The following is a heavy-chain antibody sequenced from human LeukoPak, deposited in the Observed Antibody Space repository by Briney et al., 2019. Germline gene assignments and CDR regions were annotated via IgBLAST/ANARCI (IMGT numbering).Heavy chain of an antibody. CDR3: AKAFYYDILTGYYSDY. D-gene: IGHD3-9*01. CDR1: GFSISTYW. J-gene: IGHJ4*02. V-gene: IGHV3-74*01. CDR2: INPDGSTT. Sequence: GGSLRLSCAASGFSISTYWIHWVRQAPGKGLVWVSRINPDGSTTYYADSVKGRFTISRDNSKNTLYLQVNSLRAEDTAVYYCAKAFYYDILTGYYSDYWGQGTLVTVSS.